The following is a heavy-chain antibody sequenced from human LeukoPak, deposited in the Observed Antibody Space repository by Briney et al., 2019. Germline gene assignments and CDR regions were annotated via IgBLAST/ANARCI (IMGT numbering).Heavy chain of an antibody. CDR3: ARDGFMGPSAVNY. V-gene: IGHV1-18*01. Sequence: ASVKVSCKASGYTFTSYGISWVRQAPGQGLEWMGWISAYNGNTNYAQKLQGREGRVMFTADMSTATAYMELTSLTSEDTAVYYCARDGFMGPSAVNYWGQGTLVTVSS. CDR2: ISAYNGNT. D-gene: IGHD2/OR15-2a*01. J-gene: IGHJ4*02. CDR1: GYTFTSYG.